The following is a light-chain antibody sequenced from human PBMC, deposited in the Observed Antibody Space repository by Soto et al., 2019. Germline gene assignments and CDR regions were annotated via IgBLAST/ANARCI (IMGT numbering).Light chain of an antibody. J-gene: IGKJ1*01. CDR2: GAS. CDR1: QSVSNN. Sequence: EIVLSQSPATVCVSPGERATLSCRASQSVSNNYLAWYQQKPGQAPRLLIYGASTRATGIPARFSGSGSGTEFTLTISSLQSEDFAVYYCQQYNNWPLTFGQGTTGDIK. CDR3: QQYNNWPLT. V-gene: IGKV3-15*01.